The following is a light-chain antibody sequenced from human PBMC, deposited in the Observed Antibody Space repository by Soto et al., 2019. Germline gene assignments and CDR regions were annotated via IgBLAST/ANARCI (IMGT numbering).Light chain of an antibody. J-gene: IGKJ4*01. CDR2: KAS. V-gene: IGKV1-5*03. CDR3: QKYSSAST. CDR1: QTISSW. Sequence: DIQMTQSPSTLSGSVGDRVTITCRASQTISSWLAWYQQKPGKAPKLLIYKASTLKSGVPSRFSGSGSGTEFTLTISSLQPEDVASYYCQKYSSASTFGGGTKVDIK.